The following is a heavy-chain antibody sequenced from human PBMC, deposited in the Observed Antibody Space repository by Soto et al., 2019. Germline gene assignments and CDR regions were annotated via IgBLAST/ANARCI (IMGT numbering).Heavy chain of an antibody. Sequence: TSETLSLTCAVSGGSISSSNWWSWVRQPPGKGLEWIGEIYHSGSTNYNPSLKSRVTISVDKSKNQFSLKLSSVTAADTAVYYCARDTGYGGKRGLNYFDYWGQGTLVTVSS. CDR3: ARDTGYGGKRGLNYFDY. J-gene: IGHJ4*02. D-gene: IGHD4-17*01. CDR1: GGSISSSNW. CDR2: IYHSGST. V-gene: IGHV4-4*02.